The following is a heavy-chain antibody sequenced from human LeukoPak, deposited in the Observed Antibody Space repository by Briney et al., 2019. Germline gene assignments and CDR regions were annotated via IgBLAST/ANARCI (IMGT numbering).Heavy chain of an antibody. CDR3: ARDNYYDSSGYYFGAFDI. Sequence: ASVKVSCKASGYTFTGYYMHWVRQAPGQGLEWMGRINPNSGGTNYAQKLQGRVTITTDTSTSTAYMELRSLRSDDTAVYYCARDNYYDSSGYYFGAFDIWGQGTMVTVSS. J-gene: IGHJ3*02. CDR2: INPNSGGT. D-gene: IGHD3-22*01. V-gene: IGHV1-2*06. CDR1: GYTFTGYY.